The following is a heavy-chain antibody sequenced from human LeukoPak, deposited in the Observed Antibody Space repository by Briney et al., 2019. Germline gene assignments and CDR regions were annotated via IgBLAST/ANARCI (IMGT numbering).Heavy chain of an antibody. Sequence: SETLSLTCTVSGGSISSYYWSWIRQPPGKGLEWIGYIYYSGSTNYNPSLKSRVTISVDTSKNQFSLKLSSVTAADTAVYYCARHRVGVTGDAFDIWGQGTMVTVSS. J-gene: IGHJ3*02. V-gene: IGHV4-59*08. D-gene: IGHD1-26*01. CDR2: IYYSGST. CDR3: ARHRVGVTGDAFDI. CDR1: GGSISSYY.